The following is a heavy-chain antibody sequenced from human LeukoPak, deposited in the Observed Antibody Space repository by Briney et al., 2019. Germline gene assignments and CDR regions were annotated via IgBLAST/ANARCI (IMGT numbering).Heavy chain of an antibody. J-gene: IGHJ4*02. D-gene: IGHD1-26*01. CDR2: IYYSGST. CDR1: GGSISSYY. Sequence: PSETLSLTCTVSGGSISSYYWSWIRQPPGKGLEWIGYIYYSGSTNYNPSLKSRVTISVDTSKNQFSLKLSSVTAADTAVYYCARGWGIVGATPPYYWGQGTLVTVSS. V-gene: IGHV4-59*01. CDR3: ARGWGIVGATPPYY.